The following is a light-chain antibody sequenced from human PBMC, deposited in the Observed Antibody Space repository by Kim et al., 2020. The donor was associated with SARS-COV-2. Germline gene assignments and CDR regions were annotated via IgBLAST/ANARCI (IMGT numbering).Light chain of an antibody. Sequence: LSPAERASPSCRASQSVSSYLAWYQQKPGQAPRLLIYDASNRATGIPARFSGSGSGTDFTLTISSLEPEDFAVYYCQQRSNWPITFGQGTRLEIK. J-gene: IGKJ5*01. V-gene: IGKV3-11*01. CDR2: DAS. CDR3: QQRSNWPIT. CDR1: QSVSSY.